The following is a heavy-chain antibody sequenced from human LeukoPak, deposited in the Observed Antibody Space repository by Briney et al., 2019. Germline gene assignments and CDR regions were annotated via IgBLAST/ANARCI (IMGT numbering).Heavy chain of an antibody. CDR3: ACYNFVGRTFDC. Sequence: PPETLSLTCSVSGDSMNGHFWSWIRQSPGKGLEWIGNVHYSLPSNFSPSLKSRVTISMDTSRSQFSLKLGTVTAADTAVYYCACYNFVGRTFDCWGQGTLVTVSS. V-gene: IGHV4-59*11. CDR2: VHYSLPS. CDR1: GDSMNGHF. J-gene: IGHJ4*02. D-gene: IGHD5-24*01.